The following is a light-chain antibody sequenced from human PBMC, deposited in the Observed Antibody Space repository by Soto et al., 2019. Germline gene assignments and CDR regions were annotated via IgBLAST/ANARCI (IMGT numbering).Light chain of an antibody. CDR1: QSVNSN. J-gene: IGKJ2*01. Sequence: EIVMTQSPATLSVSPGEGATVSCRASQSVNSNLAWYQQKPGQAPRLLIYGASTRATGLPARFSGSGSGTEFTLTISSLQSEDFAVYYCQQYINWPYTFGQGTKLEIE. CDR2: GAS. V-gene: IGKV3-15*01. CDR3: QQYINWPYT.